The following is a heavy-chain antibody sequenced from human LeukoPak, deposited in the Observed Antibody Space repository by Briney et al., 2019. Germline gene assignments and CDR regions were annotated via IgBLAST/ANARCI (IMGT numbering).Heavy chain of an antibody. V-gene: IGHV4-61*01. CDR3: ARDGETGGNDAFDI. CDR1: GYSISSGYY. J-gene: IGHJ3*02. CDR2: IYYSGST. Sequence: PSETLSLTCTVSGYSISSGYYWGWIRQPPGKGLEWIGYIYYSGSTNYNPSLKSRVTISVDTSKNQFSLKLSSVTAADTAVYYCARDGETGGNDAFDIWGQGTMVTVSS. D-gene: IGHD1-1*01.